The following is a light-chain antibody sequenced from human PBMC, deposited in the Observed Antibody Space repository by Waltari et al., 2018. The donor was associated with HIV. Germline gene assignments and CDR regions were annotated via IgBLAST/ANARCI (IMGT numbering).Light chain of an antibody. V-gene: IGLV2-14*01. CDR3: CSYTSTSSFVM. CDR1: SSDVGGYNY. CDR2: DVS. J-gene: IGLJ3*02. Sequence: QSALTQPASVSGSPGQSITISCTGTSSDVGGYNYVSCYQQHSGKGPKLIIYDVSNRPSGVSNRFSGSKSGNTASLTISGLQAEDEADYYCCSYTSTSSFVMFGGGTKLTVV.